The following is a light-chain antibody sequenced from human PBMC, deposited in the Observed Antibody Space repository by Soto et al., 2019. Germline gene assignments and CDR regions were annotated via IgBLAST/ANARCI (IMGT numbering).Light chain of an antibody. J-gene: IGKJ1*01. Sequence: DFQMTQSPSSLSSSVGDIFTITCRASQSISSWLAWYQQKPGKAPKLLIYDASSLESGVPSRFSGSGSGTEFTLTISSLQPDDFATYYCQQYNSYWTFGQGTKVDI. CDR2: DAS. CDR1: QSISSW. CDR3: QQYNSYWT. V-gene: IGKV1-5*01.